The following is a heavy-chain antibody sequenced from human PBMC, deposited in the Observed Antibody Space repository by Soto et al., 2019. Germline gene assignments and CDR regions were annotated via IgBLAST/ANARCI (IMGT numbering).Heavy chain of an antibody. CDR3: AKDQGIAASHGID. V-gene: IGHV3-30*18. CDR1: GFTFNNYG. D-gene: IGHD6-13*01. J-gene: IGHJ3*01. Sequence: QVQLVESGGGVVQPGMSLRLSCAASGFTFNNYGMHWVRQAPGKGLEWVATISNDGSDKYYADSVKGRLTISRDNSKNTVYMQMNRLRAEETAVYYCAKDQGIAASHGIDWGQGTMVTVSS. CDR2: ISNDGSDK.